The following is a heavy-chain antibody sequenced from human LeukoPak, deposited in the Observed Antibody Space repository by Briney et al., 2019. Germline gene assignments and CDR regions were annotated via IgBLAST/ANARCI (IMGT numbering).Heavy chain of an antibody. D-gene: IGHD1-1*01. Sequence: GGSLRLSCAASGFTFSSYSMNWVRQAPGKGLEWVSSISSSSSYIYYADSVKGRFTISRDNSKNTLHLQMNSLRAEDTAVYYCARTGNPATGDYWGQGTLVTVSS. CDR2: ISSSSSYI. V-gene: IGHV3-21*04. CDR1: GFTFSSYS. J-gene: IGHJ4*02. CDR3: ARTGNPATGDY.